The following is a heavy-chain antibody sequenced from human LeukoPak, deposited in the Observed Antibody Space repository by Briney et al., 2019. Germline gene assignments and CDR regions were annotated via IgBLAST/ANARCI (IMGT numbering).Heavy chain of an antibody. CDR1: GGSISSGGYS. V-gene: IGHV4-30-2*01. D-gene: IGHD2-21*02. CDR3: AGGVVTYNAFDI. J-gene: IGHJ3*02. CDR2: IYHSGST. Sequence: SETLSLTCAVSGGSISSGGYSWSWIRQPPGKGLEWIGYIYHSGSTYYNPSLKSRVTISVDRSKNQFSLKLSSVTAADTAVYYCAGGVVTYNAFDIWGQGTMVTVSS.